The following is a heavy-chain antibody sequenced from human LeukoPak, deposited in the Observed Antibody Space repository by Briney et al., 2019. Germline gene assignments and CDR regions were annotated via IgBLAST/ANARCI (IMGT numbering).Heavy chain of an antibody. D-gene: IGHD2-2*01. V-gene: IGHV1-46*01. J-gene: IGHJ4*02. CDR1: GYTFTSYY. CDR3: ASEYRRGFDY. CDR2: INPSGGST. Sequence: GASVKVSCKASGYTFTSYYMHWVPQAPGQGLEWMGIINPSGGSTSYAQKFQGRVTITRDTSPSTVYMELSSLRSEDTAVYYCASEYRRGFDYWGQGTLVTVSS.